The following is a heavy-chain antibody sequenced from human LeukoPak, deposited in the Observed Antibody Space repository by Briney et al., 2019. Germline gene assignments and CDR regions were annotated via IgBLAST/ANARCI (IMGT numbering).Heavy chain of an antibody. CDR1: GYSFTSGHY. D-gene: IGHD3-10*01. V-gene: IGHV4-38-2*01. CDR2: IYHTGSA. Sequence: KPSETLSLTCSVSGYSFTSGHYWGWIRQPPGKGLEWIANIYHTGSAHYNPSLKSRVTISVDTSKNQFSLKLSSVTAADTAVYYCARRYYFVSGSYYPFDFWGQGTLVTVSS. CDR3: ARRYYFVSGSYYPFDF. J-gene: IGHJ4*02.